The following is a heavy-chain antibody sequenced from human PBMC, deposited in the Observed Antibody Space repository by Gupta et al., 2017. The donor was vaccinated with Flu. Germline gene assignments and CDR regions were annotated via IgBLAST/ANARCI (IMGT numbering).Heavy chain of an antibody. CDR1: GFTFSTYW. V-gene: IGHV3-74*01. CDR3: VRWGVRTGTYVPFDC. J-gene: IGHJ4*02. CDR2: MGDDGSGT. D-gene: IGHD1-1*01. Sequence: EVQLVESGGGLVQPGGSLRLSCEASGFTFSTYWVHWVRQVPGKGLVWVSRMGDDGSGTSYADSVRGRFIVSRDNAKNSLYLQMDSLRGEDTAVYYCVRWGVRTGTYVPFDCWGRGTLVTGSS.